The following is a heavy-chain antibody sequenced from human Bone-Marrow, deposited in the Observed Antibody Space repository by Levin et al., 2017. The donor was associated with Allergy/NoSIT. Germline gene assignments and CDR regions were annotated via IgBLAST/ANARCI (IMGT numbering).Heavy chain of an antibody. CDR2: IFWNGGGT. CDR3: VRDMAPGGADG. CDR1: GFTPDDYA. D-gene: IGHD4-17*01. Sequence: QSGGSLRLSCVVSGFTPDDYAIHWVRQTPGKGLEWVSGIFWNGGGTGYADSVKGRFTVSRDKAKNSLYLQMNSLRGEDTALYYCVRDMAPGGADGWGQGTTVTVSS. V-gene: IGHV3-9*02. J-gene: IGHJ6*02.